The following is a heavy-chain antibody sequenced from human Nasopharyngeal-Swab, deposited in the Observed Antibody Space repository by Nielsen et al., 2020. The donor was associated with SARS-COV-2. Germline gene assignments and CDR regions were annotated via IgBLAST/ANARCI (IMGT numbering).Heavy chain of an antibody. CDR3: AREDPYSGHDDAFDL. CDR1: GLGFSNYE. J-gene: IGHJ3*01. Sequence: GGSLRLSCAASGLGFSNYEMNWVRKAQGKGLEWISYISTTTATISYADPVKGRFTISRDNAKNSLYLQMNSLRAEDTAVYYCAREDPYSGHDDAFDLWGQGTMVTVSA. D-gene: IGHD5-12*01. V-gene: IGHV3-48*03. CDR2: ISTTTATI.